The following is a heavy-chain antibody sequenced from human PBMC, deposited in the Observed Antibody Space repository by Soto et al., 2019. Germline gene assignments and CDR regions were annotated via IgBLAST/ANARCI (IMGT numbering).Heavy chain of an antibody. CDR1: GFNFSDYY. V-gene: IGHV3-72*01. CDR2: SRDKGNSYST. D-gene: IGHD1-7*01. CDR3: TRSIPGTISSDY. Sequence: EVQLVESGGGLVQPGGSLRLSCAGSGFNFSDYYIDWVRQAPGKGLEWVGRSRDKGNSYSTDYAASVKGRFTVSRDASKNSLYLQMNSLKTEDTALYYCTRSIPGTISSDYWGQGTLVTVSS. J-gene: IGHJ4*02.